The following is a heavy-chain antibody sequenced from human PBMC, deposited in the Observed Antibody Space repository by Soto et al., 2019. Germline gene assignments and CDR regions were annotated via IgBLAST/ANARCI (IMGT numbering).Heavy chain of an antibody. V-gene: IGHV3-53*01. J-gene: IGHJ4*02. D-gene: IGHD3-10*01. CDR3: ARALNYYGSGLYFDY. CDR1: GSTVSSNY. CDR2: IYSGGST. Sequence: GGSLRLSCAASGSTVSSNYMSWVRQAPGKGLEWVSVIYSGGSTYYADSVKGRFTISRDNSKNTLYLQMNSLRAEDTAVYYCARALNYYGSGLYFDYWGQGTLVTVSS.